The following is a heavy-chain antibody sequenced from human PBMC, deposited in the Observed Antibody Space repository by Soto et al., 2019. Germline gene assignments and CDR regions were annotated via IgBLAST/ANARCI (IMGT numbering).Heavy chain of an antibody. CDR3: ARDWRNLGMDV. V-gene: IGHV3-74*01. CDR2: INSDGSST. CDR1: GFTLSSYW. Sequence: EVQLVESGGGLVQPGGSLRLSCAASGFTLSSYWMYWVRQAPGKGLVWASRINSDGSSTSYADSVKGRFTISRDNAKNTLYLQMNSLRAEDTAVYYCARDWRNLGMDVWGQGTTVTVSS. J-gene: IGHJ6*02.